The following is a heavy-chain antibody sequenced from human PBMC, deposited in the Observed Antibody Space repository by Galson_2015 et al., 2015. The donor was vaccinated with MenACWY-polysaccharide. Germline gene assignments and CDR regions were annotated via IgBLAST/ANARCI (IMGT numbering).Heavy chain of an antibody. CDR2: MYYTGRS. J-gene: IGHJ5*02. CDR3: AGIPATETSCGWFDP. CDR1: GASISSGSHY. V-gene: IGHV4-31*11. Sequence: LSLTCAVSGASISSGSHYWSWFRQFPGKNLEWIAYMYYTGRSNYNPSLRSRVTISLDMSKNQFSLNLSSVTAADTAVYFCAGIPATETSCGWFDPWGQGTLVTVSS. D-gene: IGHD4-17*01.